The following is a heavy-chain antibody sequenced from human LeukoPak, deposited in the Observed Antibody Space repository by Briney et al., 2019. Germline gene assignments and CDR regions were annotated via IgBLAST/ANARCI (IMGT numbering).Heavy chain of an antibody. V-gene: IGHV1-2*02. Sequence: EASVKVSCKASGYTFTGCYMHWVRQAPGQGLEWMGWINPNSGGTNYAQKFQGRVTMTRDTSISTAYMELSRLRSDDTAVYYCAREPIAARLRYYYYGMDVWGQGTTVTVSS. CDR3: AREPIAARLRYYYYGMDV. D-gene: IGHD6-6*01. CDR2: INPNSGGT. J-gene: IGHJ6*02. CDR1: GYTFTGCY.